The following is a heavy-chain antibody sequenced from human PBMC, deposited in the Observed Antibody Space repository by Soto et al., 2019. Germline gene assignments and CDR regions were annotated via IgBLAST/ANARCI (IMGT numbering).Heavy chain of an antibody. D-gene: IGHD3-3*01. Sequence: ASVKVSCKVSGYTLTELSMHWVRQAPGKGLEWMGGFDPEDGETIYAQKFQGRVTMTEDTSTDTAYMELSSLRSEDTAVYYCATGFLEWLLSGLDYWGQGTLVTVSS. V-gene: IGHV1-24*01. J-gene: IGHJ4*02. CDR2: FDPEDGET. CDR3: ATGFLEWLLSGLDY. CDR1: GYTLTELS.